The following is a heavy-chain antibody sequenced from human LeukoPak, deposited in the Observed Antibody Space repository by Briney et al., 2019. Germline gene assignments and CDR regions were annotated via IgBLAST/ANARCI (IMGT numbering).Heavy chain of an antibody. CDR3: AGRGSGSYFDF. CDR1: GFTFSRYN. V-gene: IGHV3-23*01. CDR2: ISGSGGST. Sequence: GGSLRLSCAASGFTFSRYNMNWVRQAPGKGLEWVSAISGSGGSTYYADSVKGRFTISRDNSKNTLYLQMNSLRAEDTAVYYCAGRGSGSYFDFWGQGTLVTVSS. J-gene: IGHJ4*02. D-gene: IGHD3-10*01.